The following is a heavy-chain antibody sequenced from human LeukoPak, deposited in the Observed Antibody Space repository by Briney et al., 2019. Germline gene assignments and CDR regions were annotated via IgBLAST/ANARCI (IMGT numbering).Heavy chain of an antibody. CDR1: AFSSVNAW. CDR3: SPHPGFDY. V-gene: IGHV3-15*01. Sequence: TGGSLRLSCSASAFSSVNAWMSGGRRAPREGLWWVGGIKRITDGGTTDYAAPVEGRFTISRDDSKNTVYLQMNSLKTEDTAVYYCSPHPGFDYWGQGNLVTVSS. D-gene: IGHD3-10*01. J-gene: IGHJ4*02. CDR2: IKRITDGGTT.